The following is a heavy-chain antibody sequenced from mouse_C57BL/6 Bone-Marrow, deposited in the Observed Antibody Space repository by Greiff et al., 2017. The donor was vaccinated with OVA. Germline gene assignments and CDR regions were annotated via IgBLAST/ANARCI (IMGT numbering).Heavy chain of an antibody. Sequence: DVMLVESGGGLVKPGGSLKLSCAASGFTFSSYAMSWVRQTPEKRLEWVATISDGGSYTYYPDNVKGRFTISRDNAKNNLYLQMSHLKSEDTAMYYCARDAGQGFAYWGQGTRVTVSA. J-gene: IGHJ3*01. CDR2: ISDGGSYT. V-gene: IGHV5-4*01. D-gene: IGHD3-3*01. CDR3: ARDAGQGFAY. CDR1: GFTFSSYA.